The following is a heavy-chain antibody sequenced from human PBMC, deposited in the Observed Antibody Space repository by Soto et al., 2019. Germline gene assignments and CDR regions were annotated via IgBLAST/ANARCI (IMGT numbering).Heavy chain of an antibody. Sequence: QVQLQESGPGLVKPSETLSLTCTVSGGSISSYYWSWIRQPPGKGLEWIGYIYYSGSTNYNPSLKSRVTISVDTSKNQFSLKLSSVTAADTAVYYCARQGEQWLIPDGHWYCDLWGRGTLVTVSS. CDR1: GGSISSYY. D-gene: IGHD6-19*01. CDR2: IYYSGST. CDR3: ARQGEQWLIPDGHWYCDL. V-gene: IGHV4-59*08. J-gene: IGHJ2*01.